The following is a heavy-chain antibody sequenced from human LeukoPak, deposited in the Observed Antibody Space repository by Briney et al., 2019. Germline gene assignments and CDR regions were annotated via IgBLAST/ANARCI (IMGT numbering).Heavy chain of an antibody. V-gene: IGHV3-64D*06. CDR2: ISSNGGST. D-gene: IGHD3-22*01. CDR1: GFTFSSYA. J-gene: IGHJ1*01. Sequence: GGSLRLSCSASGFTFSSYAMHWVRQAPGKGLEYVSAISSNGGSTYYADSVKGRFTISRDNSKNTLYLQMSSLRAEDTAVYYCVRGDYYDSSGYYYRYFQHWGQGTLVTVSS. CDR3: VRGDYYDSSGYYYRYFQH.